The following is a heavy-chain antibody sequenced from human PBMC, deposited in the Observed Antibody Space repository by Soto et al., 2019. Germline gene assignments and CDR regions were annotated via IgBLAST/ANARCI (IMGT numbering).Heavy chain of an antibody. CDR3: AKCGYDSSGRLLRYSQH. J-gene: IGHJ1*01. D-gene: IGHD3-22*01. CDR1: GFTFNIYA. CDR2: ISGSGGGT. Sequence: EVQLLESGGGLVQPGGSLRLSCAASGFTFNIYAMSWVRQAPGKGLEWVSAISGSGGGTYYADSVEGRFTISRDNSNNTLYLQMSSLRADDTAVYYCAKCGYDSSGRLLRYSQHWGQGTLVTVSS. V-gene: IGHV3-23*01.